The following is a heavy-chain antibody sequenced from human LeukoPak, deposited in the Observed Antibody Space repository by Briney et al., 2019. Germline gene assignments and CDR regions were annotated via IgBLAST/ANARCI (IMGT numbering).Heavy chain of an antibody. CDR3: AREGYADTWYNYYLDV. CDR2: IRQDGSEI. Sequence: GGSLRLSCEASGFIFRSFWMSWVRQAPGKGLEWVANIRQDGSEIDYVDSVKGRFTISRDDAKNSLYLQMSSLRAEDTAVYYCAREGYADTWYNYYLDVWGKGTTVTVSS. CDR1: GFIFRSFW. D-gene: IGHD3-16*01. J-gene: IGHJ6*03. V-gene: IGHV3-7*01.